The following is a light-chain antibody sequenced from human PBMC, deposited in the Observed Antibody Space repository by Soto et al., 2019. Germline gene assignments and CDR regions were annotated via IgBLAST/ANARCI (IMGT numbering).Light chain of an antibody. CDR1: SSDVGGYNL. V-gene: IGLV2-8*01. CDR2: EVN. CDR3: SSYAGSNTFV. J-gene: IGLJ1*01. Sequence: QSALTQPPSASGSPGQSVTISCTGTSSDVGGYNLVSWYQQHPGEAPKLMISEVNERPSGVPDRFSGAKSGNTASLTVSGLRTEDKAYYYCSSYAGSNTFVFGTGTKVTVL.